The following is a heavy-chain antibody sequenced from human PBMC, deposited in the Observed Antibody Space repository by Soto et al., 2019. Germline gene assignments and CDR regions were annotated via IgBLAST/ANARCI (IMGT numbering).Heavy chain of an antibody. D-gene: IGHD6-6*01. CDR3: ARGIEQLFYYYCMDV. V-gene: IGHV1-18*01. J-gene: IGHJ6*03. CDR2: ISAYNGNT. Sequence: ASVKVSCKASGYTFTSYGISWVLQAPGQGLEWMGWISAYNGNTNYAQKLQGRVTMTTDTSTSTAYMELRSLRSDDTAVYYCARGIEQLFYYYCMDVWGKGTTVTVSS. CDR1: GYTFTSYG.